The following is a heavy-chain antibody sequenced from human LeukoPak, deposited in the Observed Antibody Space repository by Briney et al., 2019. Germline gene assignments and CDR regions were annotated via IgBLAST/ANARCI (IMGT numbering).Heavy chain of an antibody. CDR3: AKEVVPGTSRSFDY. J-gene: IGHJ4*02. CDR1: GFTFSSYT. Sequence: GGSLRLSCAASGFTFSSYTMAWVRQAPGKGLECVSSLSFGGGTIYYADSVKGRFTISRDTSKNTLYLQMNSLSAEDTAIYYCAKEVVPGTSRSFDYWGQGTLVTVSS. V-gene: IGHV3-23*01. D-gene: IGHD2-2*01. CDR2: LSFGGGTI.